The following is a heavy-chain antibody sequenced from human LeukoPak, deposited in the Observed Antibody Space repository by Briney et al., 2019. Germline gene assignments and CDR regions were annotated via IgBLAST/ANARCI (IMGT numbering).Heavy chain of an antibody. J-gene: IGHJ4*02. CDR3: ARGGRHTGSFGY. V-gene: IGHV4-34*01. D-gene: IGHD3-10*01. Sequence: SETLTLTCAVYGVSFSGYSWIWIRQPPGKGLEWIGEINHSGSTNYNPSLKSRVTISVDTSKNQFSLKLSSVTAADTAVYYCARGGRHTGSFGYWGQRTLVTVSS. CDR1: GVSFSGYS. CDR2: INHSGST.